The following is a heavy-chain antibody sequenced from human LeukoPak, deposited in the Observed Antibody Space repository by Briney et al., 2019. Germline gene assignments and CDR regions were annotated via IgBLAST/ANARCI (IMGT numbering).Heavy chain of an antibody. D-gene: IGHD2-2*01. CDR2: IKQDGSEK. V-gene: IGHV3-7*01. CDR1: GFTFSSYW. J-gene: IGHJ6*04. CDR3: ARGGWGLVVPAAESVTRPTDV. Sequence: GWSLRLSCASSGFTFSSYWMSWVRQAPGNGLEWVANIKQDGSEKYYVDSVKGRFTISRDNAKNSLYLQMNSLRAEDTAVYYCARGGWGLVVPAAESVTRPTDVWGKGTTVTVSS.